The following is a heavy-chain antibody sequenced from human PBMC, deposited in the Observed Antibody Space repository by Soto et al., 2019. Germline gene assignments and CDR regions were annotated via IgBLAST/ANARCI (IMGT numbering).Heavy chain of an antibody. CDR1: GRYIYSGGYS. V-gene: IGHV4-30-2*01. Sequence: SETLALTCAVSGRYIYSGGYSWSWIRQPPGKGLEWIGYIYHSGSTYYNPSLKSRVTISVDRSKNQFSLKLSSVTAADTAVYYSVSGPVWGDYFDYWGQGTLVTVSS. D-gene: IGHD3-3*01. J-gene: IGHJ4*02. CDR2: IYHSGST. CDR3: VSGPVWGDYFDY.